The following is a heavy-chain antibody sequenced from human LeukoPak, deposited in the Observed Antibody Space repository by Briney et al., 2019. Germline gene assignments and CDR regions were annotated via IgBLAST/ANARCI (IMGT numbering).Heavy chain of an antibody. Sequence: HPGGSLRLSCAASGFTFSDYWMHWVRQVPGKGLVWVSRINTDGRSTIYADSVKGRFTISRDNAKNTLYLQMNSLRGEDTGVYYCGRDESVSGHTTFDFWGQGTLVTVSS. CDR2: INTDGRST. CDR3: GRDESVSGHTTFDF. J-gene: IGHJ4*02. V-gene: IGHV3-74*01. D-gene: IGHD6-19*01. CDR1: GFTFSDYW.